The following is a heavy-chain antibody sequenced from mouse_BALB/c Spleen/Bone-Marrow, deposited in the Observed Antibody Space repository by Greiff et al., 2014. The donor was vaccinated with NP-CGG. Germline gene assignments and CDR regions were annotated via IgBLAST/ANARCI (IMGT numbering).Heavy chain of an antibody. J-gene: IGHJ4*01. CDR1: GYAFSSSW. V-gene: IGHV1-82*01. Sequence: VKLQESGPELVKPGASVKISCKASGYAFSSSWMNWVKQRPGQGLEWIGRIYPGDGDTNYNGKFKGKATLTADKSSSTAYIQLSSLTSVDSAVYFCARSDGYRTMDYWGQGTSVTVSS. D-gene: IGHD2-3*01. CDR2: IYPGDGDT. CDR3: ARSDGYRTMDY.